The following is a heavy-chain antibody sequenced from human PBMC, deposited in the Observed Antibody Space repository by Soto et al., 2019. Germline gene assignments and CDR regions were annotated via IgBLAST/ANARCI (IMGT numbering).Heavy chain of an antibody. J-gene: IGHJ6*02. CDR3: AKDRSSGSPYYGMDF. CDR2: ISGSGGSS. D-gene: IGHD3-10*01. V-gene: IGHV3-23*01. CDR1: GFAFSTYA. Sequence: GGSLRLSCAASGFAFSTYAMTWVRQAPGKGLEWVSVISGSGGSSYYAASVKGRFTISRDNSKNTLFLQMNGLRAEDTAVYYCAKDRSSGSPYYGMDFWGQGTMVTVSS.